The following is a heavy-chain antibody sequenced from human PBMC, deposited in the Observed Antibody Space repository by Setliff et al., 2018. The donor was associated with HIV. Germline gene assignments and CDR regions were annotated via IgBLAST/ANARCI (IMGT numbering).Heavy chain of an antibody. Sequence: PSETLSLTCTVSGGSINSTSYYWGWIRQPPGNGLEWIGSIYHTGSTYYKPSLKSRVTISVDTSKNQFSLMLSSVAAGDTAVYYCARSIFPVASGYYYFEYWRQGSLVTVSS. CDR2: IYHTGST. CDR1: GGSINSTSYY. J-gene: IGHJ4*02. D-gene: IGHD3-3*01. V-gene: IGHV4-39*01. CDR3: ARSIFPVASGYYYFEY.